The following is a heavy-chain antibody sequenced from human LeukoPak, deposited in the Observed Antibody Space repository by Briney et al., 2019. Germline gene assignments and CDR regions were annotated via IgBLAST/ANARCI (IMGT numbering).Heavy chain of an antibody. CDR3: AKGGYGDYGMDY. Sequence: GRSLRLSCAASGFTFSSYAMHWVRQAPGKGLEWVAVISYDGSNKYYADSVKGRFTISRDNSKNTLYLQMNSLRAEDTAVYYCAKGGYGDYGMDYWGQGTLVTVSS. V-gene: IGHV3-30*04. J-gene: IGHJ4*02. CDR2: ISYDGSNK. D-gene: IGHD4-17*01. CDR1: GFTFSSYA.